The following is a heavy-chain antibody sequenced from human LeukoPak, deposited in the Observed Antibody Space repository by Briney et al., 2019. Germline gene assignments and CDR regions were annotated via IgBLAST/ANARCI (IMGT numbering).Heavy chain of an antibody. CDR1: GYTFTSYA. CDR2: INTNTGNP. J-gene: IGHJ4*02. Sequence: RASVKVSCKASGYTFTSYAMNWVRQAPGQGLEWMGWINTNTGNPTYAQDFTGRFVFSLDTSVNTAYLQTNSLETEDTAVYYCARNRYCSDISCYRASDYWGQGTLVTVSS. V-gene: IGHV7-4-1*02. CDR3: ARNRYCSDISCYRASDY. D-gene: IGHD2-2*01.